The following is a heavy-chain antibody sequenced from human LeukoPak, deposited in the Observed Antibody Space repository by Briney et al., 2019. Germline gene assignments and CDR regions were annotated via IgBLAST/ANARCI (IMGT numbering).Heavy chain of an antibody. Sequence: GGSLRLSCAASGFTFSSYSMNWVRQAPGKGLEWVSSISSSSSYIYYADSVKGRFTISRDNSKNMLPLQMNSLRAEDTAVYYCAKGMGYASGSSYSYYYYMDVWGKGTTVTISS. J-gene: IGHJ6*03. CDR2: ISSSSSYI. D-gene: IGHD3-10*01. CDR3: AKGMGYASGSSYSYYYYMDV. V-gene: IGHV3-21*04. CDR1: GFTFSSYS.